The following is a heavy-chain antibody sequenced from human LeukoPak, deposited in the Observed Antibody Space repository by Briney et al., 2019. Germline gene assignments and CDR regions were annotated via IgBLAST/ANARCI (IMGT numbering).Heavy chain of an antibody. Sequence: GGSLRLSCAASGFTFSTYVMSWVRQAPGKGLEWVSAISGSGGSTYYADPVKGRFTISRDNSKNTLYLQMNSLGADDTAVYYCAKGNWRYFDYWGQGTLVTVSS. D-gene: IGHD1-1*01. CDR3: AKGNWRYFDY. CDR2: ISGSGGST. CDR1: GFTFSTYV. V-gene: IGHV3-23*01. J-gene: IGHJ4*02.